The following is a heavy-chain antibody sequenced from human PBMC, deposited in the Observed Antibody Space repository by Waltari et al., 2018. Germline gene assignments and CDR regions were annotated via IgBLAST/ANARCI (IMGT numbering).Heavy chain of an antibody. CDR3: ARVARKTYSSPVPGRDYYYGMDV. J-gene: IGHJ6*02. Sequence: QLVESGGGLLQPGESLRVSCAVSGFTFSRYWMNWVRQAPGRGLVWVARINSDGSDTSYADSVKGRFTISRDNAKNTVYLQMKSLRAEDTAVYYCARVARKTYSSPVPGRDYYYGMDVWGLGTTVTVSS. V-gene: IGHV3-74*01. D-gene: IGHD6-13*01. CDR1: GFTFSRYW. CDR2: INSDGSDT.